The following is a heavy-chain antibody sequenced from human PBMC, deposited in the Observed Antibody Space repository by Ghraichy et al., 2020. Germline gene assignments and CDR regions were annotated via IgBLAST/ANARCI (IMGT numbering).Heavy chain of an antibody. Sequence: VKVSCKASGGTFSSYAISWVRQAPGHGLEWMGGIIPIFGTANYAQKFQGRVTITADESTSTAYMELSSLRSEDTAVYYCARAYDFWSGYAANTSYYFDYWGQGTLVTVSS. CDR3: ARAYDFWSGYAANTSYYFDY. CDR1: GGTFSSYA. D-gene: IGHD3-3*01. J-gene: IGHJ4*02. CDR2: IIPIFGTA. V-gene: IGHV1-69*01.